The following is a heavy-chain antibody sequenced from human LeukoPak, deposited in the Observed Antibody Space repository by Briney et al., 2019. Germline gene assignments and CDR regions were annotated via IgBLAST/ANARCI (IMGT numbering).Heavy chain of an antibody. V-gene: IGHV4-38-2*02. J-gene: IGHJ4*02. CDR2: IYHSGST. Sequence: SETLSLTCTVSGYSISSGYYWGWIRQPPGKGLEWIGSIYHSGSTYYNPSLKSRVTISVDTSKNQFSLKLTSLTAADTAVYYCARDRVGSGWSESWGQGTLVTVSS. D-gene: IGHD6-19*01. CDR1: GYSISSGYY. CDR3: ARDRVGSGWSES.